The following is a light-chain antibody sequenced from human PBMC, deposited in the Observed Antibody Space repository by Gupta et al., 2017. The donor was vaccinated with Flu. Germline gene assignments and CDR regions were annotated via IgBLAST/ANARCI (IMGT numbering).Light chain of an antibody. CDR3: QQDGSSPKT. CDR1: QSVSSSY. J-gene: IGKJ1*01. CDR2: DTS. Sequence: EIVLTQSPATLSLSPGERGTLSCGASQSVSSSYLAWYQQKPGLAPRLLIYDTSSRATGIPDRFSGSGSGTDFTLTISRLEPEDFAVYYCQQDGSSPKTFGQGTKVEIK. V-gene: IGKV3D-20*01.